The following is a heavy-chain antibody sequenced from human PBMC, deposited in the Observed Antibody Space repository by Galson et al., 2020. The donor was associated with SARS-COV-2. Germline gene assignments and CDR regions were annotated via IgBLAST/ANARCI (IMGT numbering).Heavy chain of an antibody. D-gene: IGHD3-10*01. V-gene: IGHV3-74*01. Sequence: GGSLRLSCAASGFTFSTYWMHWVRQAPGKGLVWVSRIHRDGSTTTYADSVQGRFTISRDNAKNTLYLQMSSLRAEDAAVYYCARESAVQGGYYMDVWGKG. CDR1: GFTFSTYW. J-gene: IGHJ6*03. CDR2: IHRDGSTT. CDR3: ARESAVQGGYYMDV.